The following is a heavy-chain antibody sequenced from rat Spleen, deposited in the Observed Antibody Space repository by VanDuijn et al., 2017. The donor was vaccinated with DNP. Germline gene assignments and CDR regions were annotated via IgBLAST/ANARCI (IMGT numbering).Heavy chain of an antibody. V-gene: IGHV2-32*01. J-gene: IGHJ2*01. CDR2: IWTGGVT. Sequence: QVQLKESGPGLVQPSQTLSLTCTVSGFSLTNYHVNWVRQPPGKGLEWLGVIWTGGVTAYNSLLKSRLSIRRDLSKSQVFLNIKILPTEDTATDYCATDGLRRVPPFDYWGQGVMVTVSS. CDR3: ATDGLRRVPPFDY. D-gene: IGHD1-11*01. CDR1: GFSLTNYH.